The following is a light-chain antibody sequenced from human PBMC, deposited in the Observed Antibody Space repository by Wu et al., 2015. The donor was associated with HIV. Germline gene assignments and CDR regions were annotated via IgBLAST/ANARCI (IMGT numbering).Light chain of an antibody. CDR2: ATS. J-gene: IGKJ3*01. CDR1: QSVHNY. CDR3: QQTYSTPRFT. V-gene: IGKV1-39*01. Sequence: DIQMTQSPSSLSASVGDRVTITCRTSQSVHNYLNWYQQKPGKAPRLLMYATSTLQSGVPSRFSGSGSGTDLTLTISSLQPEDFATYYCQQTYSTPRFTFGPGTRVDIK.